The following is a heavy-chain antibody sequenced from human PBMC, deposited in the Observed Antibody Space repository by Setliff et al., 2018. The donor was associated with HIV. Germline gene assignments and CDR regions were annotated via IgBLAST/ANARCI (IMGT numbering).Heavy chain of an antibody. CDR3: AREGKTALVTKYFDY. D-gene: IGHD5-18*01. CDR1: SGSISSGTYY. Sequence: SETLSLTCTVSSGSISSGTYYWSWIRQYPGKGLEWIGYVDDSGSAFYNPSLKSRITISRDTSKNQFSLKMNSVTAADTAVYYCAREGKTALVTKYFDYWGHGKLVTV. CDR2: VDDSGSA. V-gene: IGHV4-31*03. J-gene: IGHJ4*01.